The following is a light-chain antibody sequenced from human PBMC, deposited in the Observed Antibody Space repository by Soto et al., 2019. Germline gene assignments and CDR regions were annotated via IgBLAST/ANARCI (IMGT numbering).Light chain of an antibody. CDR1: EGIYTS. J-gene: IGKJ2*01. CDR2: GAS. CDR3: QQYNDYPFS. Sequence: DIQMTQFPSSLSASIGDRVTITCRASEGIYTSLAWFQQKPGKAPKSLIYGASRLHSGVPSRFSGSQSGTDFTLTISSLQPDDYATYYCQQYNDYPFSFGPGTKLEIK. V-gene: IGKV1-16*01.